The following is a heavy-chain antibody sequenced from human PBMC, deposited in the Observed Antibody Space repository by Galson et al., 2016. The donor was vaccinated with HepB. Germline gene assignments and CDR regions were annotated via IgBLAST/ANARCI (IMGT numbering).Heavy chain of an antibody. D-gene: IGHD3-3*01. CDR1: GFTFSSYS. J-gene: IGHJ6*02. CDR3: ARDLSITIFGVVIRRPPGGMDV. Sequence: SLRLSCASSGFTFSSYSMNWVRQAPGKGLEWVSYISSSGSAMFYTDSVKGRFTISRDNAKNSLYLQMNSLRDEDTAMYFWARDLSITIFGVVIRRPPGGMDVWGQGTTVTVSS. V-gene: IGHV3-48*02. CDR2: ISSSGSAM.